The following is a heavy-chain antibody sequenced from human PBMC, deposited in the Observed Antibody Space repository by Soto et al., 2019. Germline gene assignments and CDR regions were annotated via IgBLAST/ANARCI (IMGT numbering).Heavy chain of an antibody. V-gene: IGHV4-39*01. D-gene: IGHD3-3*01. CDR2: IYYGGST. CDR3: ARRKVTIFGVVIPYFDY. CDR1: GGSISSSSYY. Sequence: PSETLSLTCTVSGGSISSSSYYWGWIRQPPGKGLEWIGSIYYGGSTYYNPSLKSRVTISVDTSKNQFSLKLSSVTAADTAVYYCARRKVTIFGVVIPYFDYWGQGTLVTVSS. J-gene: IGHJ4*02.